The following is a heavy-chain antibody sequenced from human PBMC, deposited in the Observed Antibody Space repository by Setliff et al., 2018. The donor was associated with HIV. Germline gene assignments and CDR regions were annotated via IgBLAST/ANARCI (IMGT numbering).Heavy chain of an antibody. V-gene: IGHV5-51*01. D-gene: IGHD3-16*01. CDR2: MNPDGSNT. CDR1: GYSFITYW. Sequence: GESMKISCKGSGYSFITYWIGWVRQRPGKGLEWMGIMNPDGSNTRYSPSFQGQVTISVDESISTAYLQWSSLKASDTAFYYCARFYGSYDVGGFDIWGQGTKVTVSS. CDR3: ARFYGSYDVGGFDI. J-gene: IGHJ3*02.